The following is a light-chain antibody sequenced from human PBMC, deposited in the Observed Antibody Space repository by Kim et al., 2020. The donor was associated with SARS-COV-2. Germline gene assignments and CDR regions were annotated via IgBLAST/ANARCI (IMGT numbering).Light chain of an antibody. J-gene: IGLJ1*01. Sequence: SSELTQDPAVSVALGQTVRITCQGDSLRRNYESWYQQRPVQEPVLVMYDKNNRPSGIPDRFSRSSSGKTASLTITGAQAADEADYYCIYRDRDSTGNLYVFAPLTNVTDL. V-gene: IGLV3-19*01. CDR2: DKN. CDR1: SLRRNY. CDR3: IYRDRDSTGNLYV.